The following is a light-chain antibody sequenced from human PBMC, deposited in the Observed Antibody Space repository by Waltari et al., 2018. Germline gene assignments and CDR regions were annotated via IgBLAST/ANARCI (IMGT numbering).Light chain of an antibody. V-gene: IGKV3-15*01. J-gene: IGKJ1*01. Sequence: EIVMTQSPATLSVSPGERATLSCRASQSVSSNLAWYQQKPGQAPRHLIYGATTRANGIPARFSGSGSGTGFTLTISSLQSEDFAVYYCQQYNNWPQTFGQGTKVEIK. CDR1: QSVSSN. CDR3: QQYNNWPQT. CDR2: GAT.